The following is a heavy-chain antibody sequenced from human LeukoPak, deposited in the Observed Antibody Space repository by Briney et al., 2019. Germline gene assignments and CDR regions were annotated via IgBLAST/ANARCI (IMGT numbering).Heavy chain of an antibody. Sequence: PGGSLRLSCAASGFNFDDYAMTWVRQAPGKGLEWVAGISGSASGSYYGDSVKGRFTISRDNPENTLYLQMNSLRPEDTAVYYCAKDLFRYDAWGQGTLVIVSS. CDR3: AKDLFRYDA. D-gene: IGHD3-16*01. J-gene: IGHJ5*02. CDR1: GFNFDDYA. V-gene: IGHV3-23*01. CDR2: ISGSASGS.